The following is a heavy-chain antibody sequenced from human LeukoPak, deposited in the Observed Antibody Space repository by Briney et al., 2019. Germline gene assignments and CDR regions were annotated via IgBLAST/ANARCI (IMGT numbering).Heavy chain of an antibody. D-gene: IGHD3-16*01. CDR2: ISSSSSYI. CDR3: AREGNLICYYGMDV. Sequence: GGSLRLSCAASGFTFSSYSMNWVRQAPGKGLEWVSSISSSSSYIYYADSVKGRFTTSRDNAKNSLYLQMNSLRAEDTAVYYCAREGNLICYYGMDVWGQGTTVTVSS. V-gene: IGHV3-21*01. J-gene: IGHJ6*02. CDR1: GFTFSSYS.